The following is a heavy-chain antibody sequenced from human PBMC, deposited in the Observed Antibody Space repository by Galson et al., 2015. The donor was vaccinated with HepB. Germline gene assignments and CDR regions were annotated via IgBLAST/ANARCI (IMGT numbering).Heavy chain of an antibody. CDR1: GYTFIGHH. J-gene: IGHJ4*02. D-gene: IGHD5-12*01. CDR3: ARDGDDAYSGYEYYFDY. V-gene: IGHV1-2*02. CDR2: INPNSGDT. Sequence: CKASGYTFIGHHMHWVRQAPGQGLEWMGWINPNSGDTKYAQKFEGRVTMTRDTSISTAHMELSRLRSEDTAVYYCARDGDDAYSGYEYYFDYWGQGTLVTVSS.